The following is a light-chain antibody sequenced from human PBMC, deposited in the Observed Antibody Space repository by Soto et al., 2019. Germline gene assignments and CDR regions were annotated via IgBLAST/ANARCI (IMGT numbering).Light chain of an antibody. CDR3: TSYTSSSIYVV. CDR1: SSDVGAYNY. Sequence: QSVLTQPASVSGSPGQSITISCTGTSSDVGAYNYVSWYQQYPGKAPKLIIYDVSHRPSGVSNRFFGSKSGNTASLTISGLQPEDEADYYCTSYTSSSIYVVFGGGTKITVL. V-gene: IGLV2-14*03. J-gene: IGLJ2*01. CDR2: DVS.